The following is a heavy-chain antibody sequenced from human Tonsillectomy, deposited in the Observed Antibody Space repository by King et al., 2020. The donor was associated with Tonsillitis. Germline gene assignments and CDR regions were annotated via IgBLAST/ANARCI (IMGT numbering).Heavy chain of an antibody. CDR2: ISFDGSNK. Sequence: HVQLVESGGGVVQPGRSLRLSCAASGFTFSSYALHWVRQAPGKGLEWVADISFDGSNKYYADSVKGRFTISRDNSKNMLNLQMNSLGAEDTAVYYCARRDGALDYYYYAMDVWGQGTTVTVSS. D-gene: IGHD1-26*01. V-gene: IGHV3-30-3*01. J-gene: IGHJ6*02. CDR3: ARRDGALDYYYYAMDV. CDR1: GFTFSSYA.